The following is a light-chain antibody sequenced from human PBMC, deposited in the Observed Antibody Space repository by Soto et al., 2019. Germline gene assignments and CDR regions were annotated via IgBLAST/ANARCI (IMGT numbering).Light chain of an antibody. CDR2: GTS. V-gene: IGKV3-15*01. CDR1: LPIDST. Sequence: VMTQSPATLSVSRGERVTLSCRANLPIDSTLAWYQQKPGQAPRLLIYGTSTRATGIPARFSGSGSGTEFTLTISSLQSEDFAFYCCQHYNNGLVTFGGGTKVEIK. CDR3: QHYNNGLVT. J-gene: IGKJ4*01.